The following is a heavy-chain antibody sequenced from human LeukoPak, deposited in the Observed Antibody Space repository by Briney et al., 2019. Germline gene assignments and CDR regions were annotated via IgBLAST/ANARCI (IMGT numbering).Heavy chain of an antibody. J-gene: IGHJ4*02. CDR3: ARGGVGSPGRNDFDH. V-gene: IGHV1-69*05. D-gene: IGHD2-8*01. CDR1: GNTLRSYA. Sequence: SVKVSCKSFGNTLRSYAINWVRQAPGQGLEWMEGFIPVFGTTKYSQKFQGRVTITTDESATTAYMELSSLRSEDTAVYYCARGGVGSPGRNDFDHWGQGTLVTVSS. CDR2: FIPVFGTT.